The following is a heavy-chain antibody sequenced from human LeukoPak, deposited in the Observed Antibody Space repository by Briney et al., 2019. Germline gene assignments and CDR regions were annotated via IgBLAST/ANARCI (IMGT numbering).Heavy chain of an antibody. CDR1: GGSFSGYY. CDR3: ARGPGYCSSTSCYDFFLGWFDP. J-gene: IGHJ5*02. Sequence: SETLSLTCAVYGGSFSGYYWSWIRQPPGKGLEWIGEINHSGRTNYNPSLKSRVTISVDTSKNQFSLKLSSVTAADTAVYYCARGPGYCSSTSCYDFFLGWFDPWGQGTLVTVSS. D-gene: IGHD2-2*01. CDR2: INHSGRT. V-gene: IGHV4-34*01.